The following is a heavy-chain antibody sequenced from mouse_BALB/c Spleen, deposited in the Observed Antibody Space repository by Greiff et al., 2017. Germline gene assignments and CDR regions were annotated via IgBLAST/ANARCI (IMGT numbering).Heavy chain of an antibody. D-gene: IGHD1-1*02. V-gene: IGHV3-2*02. CDR3: ARFLGGYGPFDY. CDR1: GYSITSDYA. Sequence: VQLQQSGPGLVKPSQSLSLTCTVTGYSITSDYAWNWIRQFPGNKLEWMGYISYSGSTSYNPSLKSRISITRDTSKNQFFLQLNSVTTEDTATYYCARFLGGYGPFDYWGQGITLTVSS. J-gene: IGHJ2*01. CDR2: ISYSGST.